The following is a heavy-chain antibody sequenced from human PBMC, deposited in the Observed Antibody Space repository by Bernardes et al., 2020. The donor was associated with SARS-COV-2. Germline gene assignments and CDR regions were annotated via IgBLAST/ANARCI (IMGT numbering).Heavy chain of an antibody. Sequence: GGSLRLSCAASGFTFSTYALHWVRQAPGKGLEWLAVMSYDGSNKFYTDSVKGRFTISRDNSKNTLYLQMNSLRAEDTAVYYCARDLIGSGSRMDVWCQGTTVTVSS. CDR1: GFTFSTYA. J-gene: IGHJ6*02. D-gene: IGHD3-10*01. CDR2: MSYDGSNK. CDR3: ARDLIGSGSRMDV. V-gene: IGHV3-30-3*01.